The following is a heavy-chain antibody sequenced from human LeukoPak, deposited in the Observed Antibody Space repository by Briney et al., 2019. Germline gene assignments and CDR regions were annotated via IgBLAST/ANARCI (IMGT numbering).Heavy chain of an antibody. CDR2: INSDGSTT. V-gene: IGHV3-74*01. CDR3: ARDPCCCGGDCYSVLDY. CDR1: GFTFSRYW. D-gene: IGHD2-21*02. J-gene: IGHJ4*02. Sequence: PGGSLTLSCAASGFTFSRYWMHWVRQAPGKGLVWVSRINSDGSTTSYADYVKGRFTISRDNAKNSLYLQMNSLTAEDTAVYYCARDPCCCGGDCYSVLDYWGQGTLVTVSS.